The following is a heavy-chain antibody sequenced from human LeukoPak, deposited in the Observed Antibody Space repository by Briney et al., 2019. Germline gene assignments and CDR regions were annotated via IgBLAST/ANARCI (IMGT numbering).Heavy chain of an antibody. Sequence: GGSLRLSCAASGSTFSSYAMSWVRQAPGKGLEWVSGIIGSGDVTYYADSVKGRFTISRDNSKNTLYLQMNSLRAEDTALYYCAKVGGSGWYFDYWGQGTLVTVSS. CDR1: GSTFSSYA. CDR2: IIGSGDVT. V-gene: IGHV3-23*01. CDR3: AKVGGSGWYFDY. D-gene: IGHD6-19*01. J-gene: IGHJ4*02.